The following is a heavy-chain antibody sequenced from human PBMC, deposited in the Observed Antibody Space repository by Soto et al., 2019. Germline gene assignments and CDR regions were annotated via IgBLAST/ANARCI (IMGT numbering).Heavy chain of an antibody. V-gene: IGHV1-8*01. Sequence: ASVKVSCKASGYTFTSYDINWVRQATGQELEWMGWMNPNSGNTGYAQKFQGRVTMTRNTSISTAYMELSSLRSEDTAVYYCARGVKRYPAPPDYWGQGTLVTVSS. J-gene: IGHJ4*02. CDR3: ARGVKRYPAPPDY. D-gene: IGHD1-1*01. CDR2: MNPNSGNT. CDR1: GYTFTSYD.